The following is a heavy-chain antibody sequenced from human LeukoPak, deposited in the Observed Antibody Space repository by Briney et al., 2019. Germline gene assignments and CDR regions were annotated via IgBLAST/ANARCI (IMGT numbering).Heavy chain of an antibody. CDR1: GGSISSYY. CDR2: IRYSGST. J-gene: IGHJ5*02. D-gene: IGHD6-19*01. V-gene: IGHV4-59*12. CDR3: ASVRGYSSGWYASGFDP. Sequence: SETLSLTCAVSGGSISSYYWSWIRQPPGRGLEWIGSIRYSGSTSYNSSLKSRVTISLDTPKKQFSLKLSSVTAADTAVYYCASVRGYSSGWYASGFDPWGQGTLVTVSS.